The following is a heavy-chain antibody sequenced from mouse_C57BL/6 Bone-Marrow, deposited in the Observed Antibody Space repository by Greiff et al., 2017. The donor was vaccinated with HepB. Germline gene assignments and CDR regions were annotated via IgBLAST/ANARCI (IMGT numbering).Heavy chain of an antibody. J-gene: IGHJ2*01. CDR1: GFTFSNYW. Sequence: EVKLMESGGGLVQPGGSMKLSCVASGFTFSNYWMNWVRQSPEKGLERVAQIRLKSDNYATHYAESVKGRFTISRDDSKSSVYLQMNNLRAEDTGIYYCTVRALPFDYWGQGTTLTVSS. D-gene: IGHD1-3*01. V-gene: IGHV6-3*01. CDR3: TVRALPFDY. CDR2: IRLKSDNYAT.